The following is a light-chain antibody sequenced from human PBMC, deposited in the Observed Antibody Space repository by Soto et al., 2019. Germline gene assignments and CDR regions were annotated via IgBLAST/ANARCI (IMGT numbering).Light chain of an antibody. V-gene: IGKV3-20*01. Sequence: EIVLTQSPGTLSLSPGERATLSCRASQSVSSSYLAWYQQKPGQAPRLLIYGASSRATGIPDRFSGSGSGTDFTLTINSLQSEDFAVYYCQHYVNWPLTFGGGTKVESK. CDR1: QSVSSSY. CDR2: GAS. J-gene: IGKJ4*01. CDR3: QHYVNWPLT.